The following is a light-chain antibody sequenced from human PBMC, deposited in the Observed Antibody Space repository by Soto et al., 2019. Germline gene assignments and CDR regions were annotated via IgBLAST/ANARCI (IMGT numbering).Light chain of an antibody. CDR3: CSYAGSSTFV. V-gene: IGLV2-23*02. CDR2: EDR. CDR1: SSDVGNYNL. Sequence: QSVLTQPASVSGSPGQSITISCTGTSSDVGNYNLVSWYQQHPGKAPKLMIYEDRKRPSEVSNRFSGFKSGNTASLTISGLQAEDDADYYCCSYAGSSTFVFGGGTKVTVL. J-gene: IGLJ2*01.